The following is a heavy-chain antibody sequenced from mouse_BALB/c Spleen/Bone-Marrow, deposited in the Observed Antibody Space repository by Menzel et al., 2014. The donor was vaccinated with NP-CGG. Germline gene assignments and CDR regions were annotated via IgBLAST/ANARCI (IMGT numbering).Heavy chain of an antibody. J-gene: IGHJ4*01. CDR1: GFSLTNYG. CDR3: ARNYEGVGAMDY. D-gene: IGHD1-1*01. CDR2: IWNSGST. V-gene: IGHV2-2*02. Sequence: VQLQQSGPGLVQPSQSLSITCTVSGFSLTNYGVHWVRLSPGKGLEWLGVIWNSGSTNYNAAFISRLSINMDNSKSQVFFKMNSLQPNDTAVYYCARNYEGVGAMDYWGQGTSVTVSS.